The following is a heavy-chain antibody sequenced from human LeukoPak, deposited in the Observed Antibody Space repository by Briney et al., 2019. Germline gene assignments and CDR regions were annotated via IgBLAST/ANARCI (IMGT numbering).Heavy chain of an antibody. CDR1: GGTFSSYA. Sequence: ASVKVSCKASGGTFSSYAISWVRQAPGQGLELMGGIIPIFGTANYAQKFQGRVTITADESTSTAYMELSSLRSEDTAVYYCARGDDYGGDYYYYYYMDVWGKGTTVTVSS. CDR2: IIPIFGTA. D-gene: IGHD4-23*01. CDR3: ARGDDYGGDYYYYYYMDV. V-gene: IGHV1-69*01. J-gene: IGHJ6*03.